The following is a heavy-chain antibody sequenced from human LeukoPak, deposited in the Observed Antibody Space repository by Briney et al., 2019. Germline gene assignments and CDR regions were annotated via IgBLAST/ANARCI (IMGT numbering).Heavy chain of an antibody. CDR2: INPNSGGT. V-gene: IGHV1-2*02. Sequence: ASVKVSCKASGYTFTGYYLHWVRKAPGQGLEWMGGINPNSGGTNYAQKFQGRVTMTRDTSISTAYMELSRLRSDDTAVYYCARGLGLARITMIVGGYWGQGTLVTVSS. CDR1: GYTFTGYY. D-gene: IGHD3-22*01. CDR3: ARGLGLARITMIVGGY. J-gene: IGHJ4*02.